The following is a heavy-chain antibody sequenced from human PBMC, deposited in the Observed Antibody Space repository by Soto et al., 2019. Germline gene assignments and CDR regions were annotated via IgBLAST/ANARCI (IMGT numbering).Heavy chain of an antibody. V-gene: IGHV4-59*08. D-gene: IGHD3-10*01. Sequence: PSETLSLTFPDSGGSISNYHWGWNRLPPGKGLEWIGYIHYTGNTNNNPTLNSRVTMSLDTSKNQFSVKLTSVTAADTAVYYCVRQGFGALHGLVDIRGQGTPVTVSS. CDR1: GGSISNYH. J-gene: IGHJ6*02. CDR3: VRQGFGALHGLVDI. CDR2: IHYTGNT.